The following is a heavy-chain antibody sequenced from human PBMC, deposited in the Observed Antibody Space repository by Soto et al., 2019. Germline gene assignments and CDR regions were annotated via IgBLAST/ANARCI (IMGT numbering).Heavy chain of an antibody. D-gene: IGHD5-18*01. CDR2: LTWNSESI. J-gene: IGHJ5*02. CDR3: AKGAISDTLNWFDP. CDR1: GFRFADYT. Sequence: DVQLVESGGGLVQPGRSLRLSCAASGFRFADYTMHWVRQAPGKGLEWVSGLTWNSESIAYADSVKGRFTISRDNAKNSLYLQTNSLRAEDAAFYFCAKGAISDTLNWFDPWGQGTLVTVSS. V-gene: IGHV3-9*01.